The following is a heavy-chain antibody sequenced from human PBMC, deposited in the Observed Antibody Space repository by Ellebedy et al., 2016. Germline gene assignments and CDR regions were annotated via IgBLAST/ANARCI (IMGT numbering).Heavy chain of an antibody. V-gene: IGHV4-59*01. D-gene: IGHD1-26*01. CDR3: ARDGLGSHSYGNQGRIWVENWFDP. J-gene: IGHJ5*02. CDR1: GDSITNYY. Sequence: SETLSLTCTVSGDSITNYYWSWIRQPPGKGLEWIGYISYIGSTKFNPCLKSRVTMSVDMSKNQFSMNLNSLTAADTAVYYCARDGLGSHSYGNQGRIWVENWFDPWGQGTLVTVSS. CDR2: ISYIGST.